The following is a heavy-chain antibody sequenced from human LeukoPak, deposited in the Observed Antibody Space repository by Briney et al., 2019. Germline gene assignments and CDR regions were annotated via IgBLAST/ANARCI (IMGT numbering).Heavy chain of an antibody. J-gene: IGHJ4*02. Sequence: GGSLRLSCAASGFTFSRNAMIWVRQAPGKGLEWVSAISGSGSDTYYADSVKGRFTIFRDNSKNTVYLRMNSLRAEDTATYYCARGTTVDYWGQGTLLTVSS. D-gene: IGHD4-17*01. CDR3: ARGTTVDY. V-gene: IGHV3-23*01. CDR1: GFTFSRNA. CDR2: ISGSGSDT.